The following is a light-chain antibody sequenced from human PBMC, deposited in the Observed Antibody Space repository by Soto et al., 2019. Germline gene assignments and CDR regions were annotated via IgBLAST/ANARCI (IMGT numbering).Light chain of an antibody. Sequence: QSVLTQPPSASGTPGQRVTISCSGSSSNIGSNTVNWYQQLPGTAPKLLIYSNNQRPSGVPDRFSGSKSGTSASLASSGRQSEDEADDYCAAWDDSLNSVIFGGGTQLTVL. CDR3: AAWDDSLNSVI. CDR1: SSNIGSNT. V-gene: IGLV1-44*01. CDR2: SNN. J-gene: IGLJ2*01.